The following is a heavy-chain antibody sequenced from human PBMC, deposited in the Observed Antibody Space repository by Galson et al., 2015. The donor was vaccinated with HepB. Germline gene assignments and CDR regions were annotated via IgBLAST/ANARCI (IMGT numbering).Heavy chain of an antibody. V-gene: IGHV4-59*01. J-gene: IGHJ4*02. CDR1: GGSISSYY. CDR3: ARGVMNSGYDQNIDY. CDR2: IYYSGST. Sequence: ETLSLTCTVSGGSISSYYWSWIRQPPGKGLEWIGYIYYSGSTNYNPSLKSRVTISVDTSKNQFSLKLSSVTAADTAVYYCARGVMNSGYDQNIDYWGQGTLVTVSS. D-gene: IGHD5-12*01.